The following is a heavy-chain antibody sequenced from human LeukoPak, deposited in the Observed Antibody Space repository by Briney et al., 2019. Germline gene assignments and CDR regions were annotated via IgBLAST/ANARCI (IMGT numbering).Heavy chain of an antibody. J-gene: IGHJ3*01. Sequence: GGSLRPFFAASGFRSRNNTMGSVCQAPGKGLEWVANIRKSGSEKYYVDSVKGRFTISRDNAKSSLYLQMSSLRAEDTAIYCCAQDRVGDSLAFDVWGQG. D-gene: IGHD2-21*01. CDR1: GFRSRNNT. V-gene: IGHV3-7*01. CDR2: IRKSGSEK. CDR3: AQDRVGDSLAFDV.